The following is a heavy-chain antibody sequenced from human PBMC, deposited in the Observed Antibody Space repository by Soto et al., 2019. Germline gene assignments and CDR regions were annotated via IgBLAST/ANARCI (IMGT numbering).Heavy chain of an antibody. V-gene: IGHV1-8*01. D-gene: IGHD6-19*01. CDR1: GFTFTTYD. CDR2: MNPNSGNT. J-gene: IGHJ6*02. CDR3: ARADNNGWANGYYAMDV. Sequence: QVQLVQSGAEVKKPGASVKVSCKASGFTFTTYDIDWVRQATGQGLEWMGWMNPNSGNTGYAQKFQGRITMTRDTSRGTAYMELSSLRAEDPAVYYWARADNNGWANGYYAMDVWGQGTTVTVSS.